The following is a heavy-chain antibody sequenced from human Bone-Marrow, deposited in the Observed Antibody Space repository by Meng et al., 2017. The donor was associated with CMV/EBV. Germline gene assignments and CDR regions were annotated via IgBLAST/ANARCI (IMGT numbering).Heavy chain of an antibody. CDR2: IKSKTDGGTT. J-gene: IGHJ6*02. CDR1: GFTFSSYA. Sequence: GGSLRLSCAASGFTFSSYAMSWVRQAPGKGLEWVGRIKSKTDGGTTDYAAPVKGRFTISRDDSKNTLYLQMNSLKTEDTAVYYCTTDADDFYYYYGMDVWGQGTTVTVSS. V-gene: IGHV3-15*01. D-gene: IGHD1-1*01. CDR3: TTDADDFYYYYGMDV.